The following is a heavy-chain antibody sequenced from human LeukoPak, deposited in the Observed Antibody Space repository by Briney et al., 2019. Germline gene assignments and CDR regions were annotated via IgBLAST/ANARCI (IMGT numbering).Heavy chain of an antibody. CDR3: ARVKEDDWFDP. D-gene: IGHD2-15*01. V-gene: IGHV1-18*01. Sequence: GASVKVSCKASGYTFTSYDISWVRQAPGQGLEWMGWISAYNGNTNYAQKLQSRVTMTTDTSTSTAYMELRSLRSDDTAVYYCARVKEDDWFDPWGQGTLVTVSS. J-gene: IGHJ5*02. CDR1: GYTFTSYD. CDR2: ISAYNGNT.